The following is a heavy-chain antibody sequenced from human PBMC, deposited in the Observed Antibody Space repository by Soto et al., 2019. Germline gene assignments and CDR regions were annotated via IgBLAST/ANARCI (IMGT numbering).Heavy chain of an antibody. CDR3: ARGRSSSWYNWFEP. Sequence: EVQLVESGGGLVQPGGSMRLSCAASGFTFSSYWMSWVRQAPGKGLEWVANIKLDGTEKYYVDSVKVRFTISRDNAKNSLDLQLTSLRVEDTAVYYWARGRSSSWYNWFEPWGQGTLVTVSS. J-gene: IGHJ5*02. CDR1: GFTFSSYW. V-gene: IGHV3-7*01. CDR2: IKLDGTEK. D-gene: IGHD6-13*01.